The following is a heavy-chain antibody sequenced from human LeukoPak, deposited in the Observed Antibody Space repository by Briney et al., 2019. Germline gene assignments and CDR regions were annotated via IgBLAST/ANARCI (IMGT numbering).Heavy chain of an antibody. Sequence: GASVKVSCKASGYTFTSYGISWVGQAPGQGLEWMGWISAYNGNTNYAQKLQGRVTMTTDTSTSTAYMELRSLRSDDTAVYYCARATYYYDSSGYYHPGYFDYWGQGTLVTVSS. CDR1: GYTFTSYG. CDR2: ISAYNGNT. J-gene: IGHJ4*02. CDR3: ARATYYYDSSGYYHPGYFDY. D-gene: IGHD3-22*01. V-gene: IGHV1-18*01.